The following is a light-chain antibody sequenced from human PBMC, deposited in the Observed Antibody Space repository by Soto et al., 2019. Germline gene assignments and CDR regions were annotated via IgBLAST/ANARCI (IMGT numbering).Light chain of an antibody. CDR3: QQYDDLPIT. V-gene: IGKV1-33*01. Sequence: IQMTQSPSSLSASVGDRVTITCRASQDIANFLHWYQHKPGKAPRLLIYAASNLQRGVPSRFRGSGSGTEFSFNITSLQPEDVATYYCQQYDDLPITFGQGTRLEIK. J-gene: IGKJ5*01. CDR2: AAS. CDR1: QDIANF.